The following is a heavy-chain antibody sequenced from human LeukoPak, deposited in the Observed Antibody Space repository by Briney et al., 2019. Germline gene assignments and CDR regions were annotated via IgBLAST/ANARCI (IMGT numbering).Heavy chain of an antibody. CDR3: ARGIAAAGRYYYYYMDV. CDR1: GFTFSNAW. D-gene: IGHD6-13*01. CDR2: IYHSGST. V-gene: IGHV4-38-2*01. J-gene: IGHJ6*03. Sequence: GSLRLSCAASGFTFSNAWMSWVRQAPGKGLEWIGSIYHSGSTYYNPSLKSRVTISVDTSKNQFSLKLSSVTAADTAVYYCARGIAAAGRYYYYYMDVWGKGTTVTVSS.